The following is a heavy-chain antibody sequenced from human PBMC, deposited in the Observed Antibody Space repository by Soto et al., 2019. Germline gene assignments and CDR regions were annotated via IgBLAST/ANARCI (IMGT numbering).Heavy chain of an antibody. CDR1: GFTFDEDG. Sequence: GGSLRLSCAASGFTFDEDGTSWVRQAPGKAVEWVSGINWNGDSTGYADSVKGRFTISRDNAKNSLYLQMNSLRAEDTALYYCARAQYYYDSSGHYHDYRGHGTLLTVSS. CDR2: INWNGDST. D-gene: IGHD3-22*01. V-gene: IGHV3-20*04. CDR3: ARAQYYYDSSGHYHDY. J-gene: IGHJ4*01.